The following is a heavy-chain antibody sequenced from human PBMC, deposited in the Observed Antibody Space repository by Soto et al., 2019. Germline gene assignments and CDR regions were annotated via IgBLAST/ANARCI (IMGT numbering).Heavy chain of an antibody. V-gene: IGHV1-46*01. CDR1: GYTFTTYY. CDR3: ARRSFSSGWDLDN. D-gene: IGHD6-19*01. CDR2: INLSGGTT. Sequence: GASVKVSCKASGYTFTTYYLHSPRQAPGQGLEWMGIINLSGGTTTYAQKFQGRVTMTRDTSTSTVYMELSSLRSEDTAVYYCARRSFSSGWDLDNWGQGTLVTVSS. J-gene: IGHJ4*02.